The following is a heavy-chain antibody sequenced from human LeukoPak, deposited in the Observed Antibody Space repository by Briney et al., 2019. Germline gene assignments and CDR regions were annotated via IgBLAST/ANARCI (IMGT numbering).Heavy chain of an antibody. D-gene: IGHD3-22*01. CDR2: INPSGST. CDR3: ARGRHDITMIVVVMTSVSYYLDV. V-gene: IGHV4-34*01. J-gene: IGHJ6*03. CDR1: GGSFSGYH. Sequence: SETLSLTCAVYGGSFSGYHWTWIRQSPGKGLEWIGDINPSGSTYYNPSLKSRLTISVDTSKNQFSLKLRSVTAADTAVYYYARGRHDITMIVVVMTSVSYYLDVWGKGTTVTVS.